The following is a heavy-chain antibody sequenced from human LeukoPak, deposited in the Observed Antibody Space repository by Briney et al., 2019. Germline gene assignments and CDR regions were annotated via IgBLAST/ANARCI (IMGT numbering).Heavy chain of an antibody. V-gene: IGHV3-23*01. J-gene: IGHJ1*01. Sequence: GGSLRLSCAASGFTFSSYAMSWVRQAPGKGLEWVSAISGSGGSTYYADSVKGRFTISRDNSKNTLYLQMNSLRAEDTAAYYCARESLITMVRGAKGSEYFQHWGQGTLVTVSS. D-gene: IGHD3-10*01. CDR3: ARESLITMVRGAKGSEYFQH. CDR1: GFTFSSYA. CDR2: ISGSGGST.